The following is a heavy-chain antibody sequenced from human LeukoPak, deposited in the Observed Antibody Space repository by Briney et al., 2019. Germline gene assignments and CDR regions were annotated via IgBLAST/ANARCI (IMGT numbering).Heavy chain of an antibody. CDR2: IYSGGST. D-gene: IGHD3-10*02. CDR1: AFSFCSNY. J-gene: IGHJ6*04. V-gene: IGHV3-66*01. Sequence: PGGSLRLSCAASAFSFCSNYMTWVRQAPGKGLEWVSLIYSGGSTYYADSVKGRFTISRDNAKNSLYLQMNSLRAEDTAVYYCAELGITMIGGVWGKGTTVTISS. CDR3: AELGITMIGGV.